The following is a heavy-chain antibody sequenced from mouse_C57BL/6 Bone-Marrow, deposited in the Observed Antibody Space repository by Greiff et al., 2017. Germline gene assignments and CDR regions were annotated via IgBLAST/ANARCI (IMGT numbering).Heavy chain of an antibody. Sequence: LQESGPELVKPGASVKISCKASGYAFSSSWMNWVKQRPGKGLEWIGRIYPGDGDTNYNGKFKGKATLTADKSSSTAYMQLSSLTSEDSAVYFCAITTNFDYWGQGTTLTVSS. J-gene: IGHJ2*01. CDR1: GYAFSSSW. V-gene: IGHV1-82*01. CDR2: IYPGDGDT. D-gene: IGHD1-1*01. CDR3: AITTNFDY.